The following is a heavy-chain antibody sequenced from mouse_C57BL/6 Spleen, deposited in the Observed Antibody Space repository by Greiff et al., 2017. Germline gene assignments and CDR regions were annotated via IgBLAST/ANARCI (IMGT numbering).Heavy chain of an antibody. CDR3: ARVHSNYGFAY. CDR2: IYPGSGNT. Sequence: QVQLQQSGPELVKPGASVKISCKASGYSFTSYYIHWVKQRPGQGLEWIGWIYPGSGNTKYNEKFKGKATLTADTSSSTAYMQLSSLTSEDSAVYYCARVHSNYGFAYWGQGTLVTVSA. CDR1: GYSFTSYY. V-gene: IGHV1-66*01. J-gene: IGHJ3*01. D-gene: IGHD2-5*01.